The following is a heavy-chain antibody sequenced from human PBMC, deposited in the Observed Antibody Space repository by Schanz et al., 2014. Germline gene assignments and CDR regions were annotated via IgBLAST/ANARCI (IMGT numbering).Heavy chain of an antibody. V-gene: IGHV3-66*01. CDR2: IYSIGNT. Sequence: VQLVESGGVVVQPVRSLRLSCAAYGFTVSSNYMSWVRQAPGQGLEWVSGIYSIGNTYYADSVKGRFTISRDNSKNTLFLQMNSLRAEDTAVYYCARDPGGTKTHGLWGQGTLVTVSS. D-gene: IGHD2-15*01. J-gene: IGHJ4*02. CDR3: ARDPGGTKTHGL. CDR1: GFTVSSNY.